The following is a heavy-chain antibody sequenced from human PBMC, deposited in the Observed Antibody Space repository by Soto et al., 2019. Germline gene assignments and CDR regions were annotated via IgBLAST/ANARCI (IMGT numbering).Heavy chain of an antibody. CDR2: INYDGRT. V-gene: IGHV4-39*01. D-gene: IGHD2-21*01. CDR1: GGSISTNSHY. J-gene: IGHJ4*02. Sequence: QLQLQESGPGLVRPSETLSLTCPVSGGSISTNSHYWGWIRQPPGKGLEWIASINYDGRTYYNPPLKSRVTVSLDTSRNQFDLNLISETAADTAKYYCARHLGNNGDWAFDYWGPGTLVTFSS. CDR3: ARHLGNNGDWAFDY.